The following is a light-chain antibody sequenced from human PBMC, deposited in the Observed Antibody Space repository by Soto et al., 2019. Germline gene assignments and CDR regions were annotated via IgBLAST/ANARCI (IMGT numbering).Light chain of an antibody. V-gene: IGLV1-51*01. CDR1: SSNIGNNY. CDR2: DNN. J-gene: IGLJ3*02. Sequence: QSVLTQPPSVSAAPGQTVTIFCSGSSSNIGNNYVSWYQQLPGTAPKLLIYDNNNRPSGTPDRFSGSKSGTSATLAITGLQTGDEADYYCATWDSSLSAGVFGGGTKVTVL. CDR3: ATWDSSLSAGV.